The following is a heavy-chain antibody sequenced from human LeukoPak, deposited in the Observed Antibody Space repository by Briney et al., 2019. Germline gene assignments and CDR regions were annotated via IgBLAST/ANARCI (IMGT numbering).Heavy chain of an antibody. CDR3: AISRPYYDFWSGYYNEDYYYYMDV. V-gene: IGHV3-23*01. D-gene: IGHD3-3*01. CDR1: GFTFSSYA. CDR2: ISGSGGSP. J-gene: IGHJ6*03. Sequence: GGSLRLSCAASGFTFSSYAMSWVRQAPGKGLEWVSAISGSGGSPYYADSVKGRFTISRDNSKNTLYLQMNSLRAEDTAVYYCAISRPYYDFWSGYYNEDYYYYMDVWGKGTTVTVSS.